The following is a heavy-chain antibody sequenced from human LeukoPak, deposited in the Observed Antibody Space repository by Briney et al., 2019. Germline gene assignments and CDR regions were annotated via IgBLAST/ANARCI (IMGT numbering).Heavy chain of an antibody. CDR1: GYYISDSYQ. J-gene: IGHJ3*01. D-gene: IGHD1-26*01. V-gene: IGHV4-38-2*01. CDR3: ARVWWGSSPNAF. Sequence: SETLSLPRAVSGYYISDSYQWGWTRQPPGKGLEWIGSTYHNGNTYYNPVLKSGLTFSVDTSKNQFSLRLSSVTVADTAVYYCARVWWGSSPNAF. CDR2: TYHNGNT.